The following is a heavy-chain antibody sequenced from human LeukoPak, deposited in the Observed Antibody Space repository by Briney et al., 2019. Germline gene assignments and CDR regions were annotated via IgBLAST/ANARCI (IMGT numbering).Heavy chain of an antibody. CDR1: GFTFSSYA. CDR2: ISDSGGST. CDR3: AKDLSNFGDLGYFDH. J-gene: IGHJ5*02. D-gene: IGHD4-17*01. V-gene: IGHV3-23*01. Sequence: GGSLRLSCVDSGFTFSSYAMSWVRQVPGKGLEWVSGISDSGGSTYYADSVKGRFTISRDNSKNTLFLEMRRLRADDTAFYYCAKDLSNFGDLGYFDHWGQGDLVTVSS.